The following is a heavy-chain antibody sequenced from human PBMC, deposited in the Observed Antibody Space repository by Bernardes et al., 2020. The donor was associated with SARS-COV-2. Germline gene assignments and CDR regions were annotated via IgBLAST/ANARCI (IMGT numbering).Heavy chain of an antibody. CDR1: GGTFSSYT. V-gene: IGHV1-69*04. Sequence: SVKVSCKASGGTFSSYTISWVRQAPGQGLEWMGRIIPILGIANYAQKFQGRVTITADKSTSTAYMELSSLRSEDTAVYYCARENGYYDSSGLGLRAEYFQHWGQGTLVTVSS. CDR3: ARENGYYDSSGLGLRAEYFQH. CDR2: IIPILGIA. J-gene: IGHJ1*01. D-gene: IGHD3-22*01.